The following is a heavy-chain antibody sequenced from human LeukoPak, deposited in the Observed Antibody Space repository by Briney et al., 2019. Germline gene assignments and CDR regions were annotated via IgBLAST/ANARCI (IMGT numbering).Heavy chain of an antibody. CDR1: GYSIRSGDY. D-gene: IGHD3-22*01. V-gene: IGHV4-38-2*01. CDR2: VYHTGST. CDR3: ASHYYASSGSLFDS. Sequence: PSETLSLTCAVSGYSIRSGDYWVWIRQPPGKGVEWIGSVYHTGSTYYHPSLKSRVTISLDPSKNQFSLRLTSVPAADTALYYCASHYYASSGSLFDSWGRGSLVTVSS. J-gene: IGHJ4*02.